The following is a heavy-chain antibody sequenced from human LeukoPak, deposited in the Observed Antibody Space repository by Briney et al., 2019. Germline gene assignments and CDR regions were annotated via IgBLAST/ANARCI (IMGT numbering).Heavy chain of an antibody. CDR2: IYYSGST. CDR3: ARGGYAPARWYGRVERDYFDY. Sequence: SETLSLTCTVSGGSIISGDYYWSWIRQPPGKGLEWIGYIYYSGSTYYNPSLESRVTISVDTSKNQFSLKLSSVTAADTAVYCCARGGYAPARWYGRVERDYFDYWGQGTLVTVSS. CDR1: GGSIISGDYY. V-gene: IGHV4-30-4*01. J-gene: IGHJ4*02. D-gene: IGHD6-25*01.